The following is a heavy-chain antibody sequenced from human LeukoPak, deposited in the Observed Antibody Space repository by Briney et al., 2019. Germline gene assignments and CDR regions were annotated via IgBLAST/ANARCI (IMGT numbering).Heavy chain of an antibody. Sequence: PSQTLSLTCAVSGDSISSGGYWWSWIRQHPGKGPEWIGYISYGGKADYNPSLKSRVAISADTPENQFSLKLSSTTAADTAVYYCARAPVATPSEFDYWGQGTLVTVSS. V-gene: IGHV4-31*11. CDR3: ARAPVATPSEFDY. CDR2: ISYGGKA. D-gene: IGHD5-12*01. CDR1: GDSISSGGYW. J-gene: IGHJ4*02.